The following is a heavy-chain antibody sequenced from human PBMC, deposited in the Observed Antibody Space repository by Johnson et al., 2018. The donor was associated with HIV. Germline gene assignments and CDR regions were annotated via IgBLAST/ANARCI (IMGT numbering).Heavy chain of an antibody. Sequence: MQLVESGGGLVKPGGSLRLSCAASGFTFSNAWMSWVRQAPGKGLAWVGRITSKTDGGTTDYAATVHGRFTISRDDSKNTLYLQMNSLKTEDSAVYYCTTGRPSSAAFDIWGQGTMVTVSS. CDR1: GFTFSNAW. J-gene: IGHJ3*02. CDR3: TTGRPSSAAFDI. CDR2: ITSKTDGGTT. V-gene: IGHV3-15*01.